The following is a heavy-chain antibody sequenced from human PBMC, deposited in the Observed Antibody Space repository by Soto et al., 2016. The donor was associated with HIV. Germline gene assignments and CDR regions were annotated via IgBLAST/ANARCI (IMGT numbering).Heavy chain of an antibody. V-gene: IGHV3-23*01. CDR1: GFAFRSYA. D-gene: IGHD3-10*01. Sequence: EVQLLESGGGLVQPGGSLRISCAASGFAFRSYAMNWVRQTPGKGLEWVSAISGSGGNTYSADSVKGRFTISRDNSKNTLYLQMNSLRAEDTAVYYCDEIPDRWLVRGVMVTTTWGQGPWSPSPQ. CDR3: DEIPDRWLVRGVMVTTT. CDR2: ISGSGGNT. J-gene: IGHJ1*01.